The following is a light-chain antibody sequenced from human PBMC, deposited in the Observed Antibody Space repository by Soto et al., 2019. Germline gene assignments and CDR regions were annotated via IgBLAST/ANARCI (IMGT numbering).Light chain of an antibody. Sequence: DIQMTQSPPSLSASVGDRVTITCRASQGINNYLAWFQHQPGKAPKPLIYATSTLHSGVPSKFSGSGSGKEFTLTITNLQPEDFVAYYCQQYSSYPWTFGQGTKVEVK. CDR3: QQYSSYPWT. J-gene: IGKJ1*01. CDR1: QGINNY. V-gene: IGKV1-16*02. CDR2: ATS.